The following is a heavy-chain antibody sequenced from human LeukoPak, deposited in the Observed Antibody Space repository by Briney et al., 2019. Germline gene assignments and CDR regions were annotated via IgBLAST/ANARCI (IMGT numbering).Heavy chain of an antibody. J-gene: IGHJ4*02. V-gene: IGHV3-33*01. D-gene: IGHD3-10*01. CDR2: IWYDGYNK. CDR1: GFIFSNSG. Sequence: GGSLRLSCAASGFIFSNSGMHWVRQAPGKGLEWVAGIWYDGYNKFYADSAKGRFTISRDNSKNTLYLQMSSLRAEDTALYYCARVSHYGSGYYYTLAYWGQGTLVTVSS. CDR3: ARVSHYGSGYYYTLAY.